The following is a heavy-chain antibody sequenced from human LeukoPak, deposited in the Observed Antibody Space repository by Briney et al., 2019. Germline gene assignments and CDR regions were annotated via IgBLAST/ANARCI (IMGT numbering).Heavy chain of an antibody. CDR1: GFTFTNYN. Sequence: GGSLRLSCAASGFTFTNYNMNWVRQAPGKGLEWVSSITSSGTYIFYADSVKGRSTISRDNAKNSLYLQMNSLRAEDSAVYYCARGSSNHPPYYFDYWGQGTLVTVSS. J-gene: IGHJ4*02. CDR3: ARGSSNHPPYYFDY. CDR2: ITSSGTYI. D-gene: IGHD2-2*01. V-gene: IGHV3-21*01.